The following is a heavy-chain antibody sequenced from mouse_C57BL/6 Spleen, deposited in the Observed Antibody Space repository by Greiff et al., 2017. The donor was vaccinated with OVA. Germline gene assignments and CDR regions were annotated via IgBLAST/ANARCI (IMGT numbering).Heavy chain of an antibody. Sequence: QVQLQQPGAELVQPGASVTLSCTASGYTFTSYWMQWVKQRPGQGLEWIGEIDPSDSYTNYHPKFKGKATLTVDTSSSTAYMHLSSLTSEDSAVYYCARKGYYDAMDYWGQGTSVTVSS. CDR3: ARKGYYDAMDY. D-gene: IGHD2-2*01. V-gene: IGHV1-50*01. J-gene: IGHJ4*01. CDR1: GYTFTSYW. CDR2: IDPSDSYT.